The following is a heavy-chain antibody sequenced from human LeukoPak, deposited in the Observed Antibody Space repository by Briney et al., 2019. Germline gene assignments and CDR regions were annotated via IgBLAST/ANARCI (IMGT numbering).Heavy chain of an antibody. J-gene: IGHJ4*02. CDR1: GFTFSPFTNFA. Sequence: GGSLRLSCAASGFTFSPFTNFAMSWVRQAPGEGLECVSVVSASGDRTYYAGSVKGRFTISRDDSKKTVDLQMNSLRAEDTAVYFCAKGHSDFGTGFDGWGQGTLVTVSS. CDR3: AKGHSDFGTGFDG. CDR2: VSASGDRT. V-gene: IGHV3-23*01. D-gene: IGHD4-17*01.